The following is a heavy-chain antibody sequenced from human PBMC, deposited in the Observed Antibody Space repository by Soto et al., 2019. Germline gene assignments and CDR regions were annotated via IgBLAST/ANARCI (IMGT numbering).Heavy chain of an antibody. CDR2: IIPIFGTA. J-gene: IGHJ5*02. CDR1: GGTFSSYA. Sequence: SVKVSCKASGGTFSSYAISWVRQAPGQGLEWMGGIIPIFGTANYAQKFQGRVTITADESTSTAYMELSSLRSEDTAVYYCASYGVNYYDSSGSWFDPWGQGTLVTVSS. V-gene: IGHV1-69*13. D-gene: IGHD3-22*01. CDR3: ASYGVNYYDSSGSWFDP.